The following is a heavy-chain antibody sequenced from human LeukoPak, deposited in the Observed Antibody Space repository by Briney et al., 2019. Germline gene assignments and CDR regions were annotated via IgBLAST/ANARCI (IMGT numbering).Heavy chain of an antibody. CDR2: INHSGST. CDR1: GASISGSGYY. Sequence: SETLSLTCAVSGASISGSGYYLGWIRQPPGRGLEWIGEINHSGSTNYNPSLKSRVTISVDTSKNQFSLKLSSVTAADTAVYYCARGRRNGSLSWGQGTLVTVSS. CDR3: ARGRRNGSLS. D-gene: IGHD3-10*01. J-gene: IGHJ5*02. V-gene: IGHV4-39*07.